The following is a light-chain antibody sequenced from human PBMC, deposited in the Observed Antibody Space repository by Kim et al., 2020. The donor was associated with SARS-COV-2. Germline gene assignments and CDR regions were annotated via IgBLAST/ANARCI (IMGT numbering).Light chain of an antibody. CDR3: QRRSNWPPAYT. J-gene: IGKJ2*01. CDR1: QSVSSY. CDR2: DAS. V-gene: IGKV3-11*01. Sequence: EIVLTQSPATLSLSPGERATLSCRASQSVSSYLAWYQQKPGQAPRLLIYDASNRATGIPARFSGSGSGTDFTLTISSLKPEDFAVYYCQRRSNWPPAYTFGQGTKLEI.